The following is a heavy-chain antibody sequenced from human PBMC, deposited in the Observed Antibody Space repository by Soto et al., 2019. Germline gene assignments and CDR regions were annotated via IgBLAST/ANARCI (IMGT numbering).Heavy chain of an antibody. CDR1: GFTFSSYS. V-gene: IGHV3-21*01. J-gene: IGHJ6*02. D-gene: IGHD1-1*01. Sequence: EVQLVESGGGLVKPGGSLRLSCAASGFTFSSYSMNWVRQAPGKGLEWVSSISSSSSYIYYADSVKGRFTISRDNAKNSLYLQMNSLRAEDTAMYYCARVATTGTPSRYYAMDVWGQGTTVTVSS. CDR3: ARVATTGTPSRYYAMDV. CDR2: ISSSSSYI.